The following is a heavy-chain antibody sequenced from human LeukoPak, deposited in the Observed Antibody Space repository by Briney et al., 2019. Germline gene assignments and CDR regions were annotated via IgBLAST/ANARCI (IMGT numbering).Heavy chain of an antibody. CDR1: RFTFSSYG. D-gene: IGHD6-13*01. V-gene: IGHV3-33*03. J-gene: IGHJ6*02. Sequence: GGSLRLSCAASRFTFSSYGMHWVRQAPGKGLEWVAVIWYDGSNKYYADSVKGRFTISRDNAKNSLYLQMNSLRAEDTALYYCAKAGSSWSGDYYYGMDVWGQGTTVTVSS. CDR3: AKAGSSWSGDYYYGMDV. CDR2: IWYDGSNK.